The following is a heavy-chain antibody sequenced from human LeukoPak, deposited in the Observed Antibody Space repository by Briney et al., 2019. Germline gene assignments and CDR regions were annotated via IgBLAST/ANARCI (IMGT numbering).Heavy chain of an antibody. J-gene: IGHJ4*02. CDR3: AGDRSSWTGIDS. CDR2: IYYSGST. Sequence: SETLSLTCTVSVGSIIQYYWSWIRQPPGKGLEWIGYIYYSGSTNYNPSLKSRVTISVDTSKNQFSLKLSSVTAADQAVYYCAGDRSSWTGIDSLGQGTLVTVSS. D-gene: IGHD6-13*01. V-gene: IGHV4-59*01. CDR1: VGSIIQYY.